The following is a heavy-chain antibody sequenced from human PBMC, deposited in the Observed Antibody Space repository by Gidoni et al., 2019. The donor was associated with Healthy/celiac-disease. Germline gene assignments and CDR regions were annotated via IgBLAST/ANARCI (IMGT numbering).Heavy chain of an antibody. Sequence: QVQLHEWGPGMVKPSQTLSLTCTVPGGSISSGGYYWSWIRQHPGKGMECSGYIYYRGSTYDNPSLKSRVTISVDTSKNRFSLKLSSVTAADTAVYYCARDGSGSYFFDYWGQGTLVTVSS. CDR3: ARDGSGSYFFDY. J-gene: IGHJ4*02. D-gene: IGHD3-10*01. V-gene: IGHV4-31*03. CDR2: IYYRGST. CDR1: GGSISSGGYY.